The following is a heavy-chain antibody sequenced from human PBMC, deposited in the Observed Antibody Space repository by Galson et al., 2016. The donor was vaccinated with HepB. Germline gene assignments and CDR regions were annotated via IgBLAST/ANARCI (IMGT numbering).Heavy chain of an antibody. D-gene: IGHD4-17*01. J-gene: IGHJ5*02. CDR2: IYYSGST. V-gene: IGHV4-39*01. CDR1: GGSISSSNYY. Sequence: SETLSLTCTVSGGSISSSNYYWGWIRQPPGKGLEWIGTIYYSGSTYYNPSLKSRVTISVDTSKNQFSLKLTSVTAADTALYYCARLYGASLNWVDPWGQGTLVTVSS. CDR3: ARLYGASLNWVDP.